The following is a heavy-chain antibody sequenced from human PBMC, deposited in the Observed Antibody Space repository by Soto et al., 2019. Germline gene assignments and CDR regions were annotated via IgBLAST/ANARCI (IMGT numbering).Heavy chain of an antibody. D-gene: IGHD2-2*01. V-gene: IGHV4-59*01. CDR1: GGSLSSFY. CDR2: IYHSGTT. Sequence: QVRLQESGPGLVKSSETLSLTCTVSGGSLSSFYWGWIRRPPGQGLERIGYIYHSGTTRYNSSLNSRVTMSVNSCKNEFSLKLTSVTAADTATSDCARVHKEELVTVPAAHYDHWGHGTLVTVAS. J-gene: IGHJ4*01. CDR3: ARVHKEELVTVPAAHYDH.